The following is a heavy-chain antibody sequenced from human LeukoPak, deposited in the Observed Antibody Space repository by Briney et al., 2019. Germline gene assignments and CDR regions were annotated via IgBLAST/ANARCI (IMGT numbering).Heavy chain of an antibody. CDR3: ARGLFYGSGSYYNVFDY. V-gene: IGHV4-61*02. Sequence: PSETLSLTCTVSGGSISSGSYYWSWIRQPAGKGLEWIGRIYTSGSTNYNPSLKSRVTISVDTSKNQFSLKLSSVTVADTAVYYCARGLFYGSGSYYNVFDYWGQGTLVTVSS. D-gene: IGHD3-10*01. CDR1: GGSISSGSYY. CDR2: IYTSGST. J-gene: IGHJ4*02.